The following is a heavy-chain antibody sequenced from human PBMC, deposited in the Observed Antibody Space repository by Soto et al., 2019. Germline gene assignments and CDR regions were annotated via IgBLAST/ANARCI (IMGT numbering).Heavy chain of an antibody. CDR3: ESSPRGYCSSTSCQLRGHYYGMDV. CDR1: GYSFTSYW. Sequence: GESLKISCKGSGYSFTSYWISWVRQMPGKGLEWMGRIDPSDSYTNYSPSFQGHVTISADKSISTAYLQWSSLKASDTAMYYYESSPRGYCSSTSCQLRGHYYGMDVWGQGTTVTVSS. J-gene: IGHJ6*02. CDR2: IDPSDSYT. D-gene: IGHD2-2*01. V-gene: IGHV5-10-1*01.